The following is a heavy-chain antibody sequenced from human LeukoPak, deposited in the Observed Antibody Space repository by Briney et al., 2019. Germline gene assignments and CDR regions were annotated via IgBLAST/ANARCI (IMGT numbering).Heavy chain of an antibody. D-gene: IGHD3-10*01. CDR3: ARAGVNYYGSGDNWFDP. Sequence: PGRSLRLSCAASGFTFSSYGMHWVRQAPGKGLEWVAVISYDGSNKYYADSVKGRFTISRDNSKNTLYLQMNSLRAEDTAVYYCARAGVNYYGSGDNWFDPWGQGTLVTVSS. CDR1: GFTFSSYG. V-gene: IGHV3-30*03. CDR2: ISYDGSNK. J-gene: IGHJ5*02.